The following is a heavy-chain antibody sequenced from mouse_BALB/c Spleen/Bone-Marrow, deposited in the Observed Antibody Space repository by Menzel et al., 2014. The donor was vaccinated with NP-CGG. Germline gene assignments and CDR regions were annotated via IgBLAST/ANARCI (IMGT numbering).Heavy chain of an antibody. Sequence: VKLEESGPSLVQPSQSLSIPCTVSGFSLTSYGLHWVRQSPGKGLEWLGVIWRRGSTDYNAAFMSRLSITKDNSKSXVFFKMNSLQADDTAIYYCAKNDDDAMDYWGQGTSVTVSS. D-gene: IGHD2-12*01. J-gene: IGHJ4*01. CDR3: AKNDDDAMDY. CDR2: IWRRGST. V-gene: IGHV2-5-1*01. CDR1: GFSLTSYG.